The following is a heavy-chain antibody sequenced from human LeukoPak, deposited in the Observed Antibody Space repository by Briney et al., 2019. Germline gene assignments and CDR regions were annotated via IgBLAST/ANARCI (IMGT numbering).Heavy chain of an antibody. D-gene: IGHD3-9*01. CDR2: IKQDGSEK. Sequence: GGSLRLSCVDSGVTFSSYWMSWVRQAPGKGLEWVAHIKQDGSEKFYVDSVRGRFTISRDNAKRSLYLQMNSLRAEDTAVYYCARDYPGFPDDIRQADRFDYWGQGTQVTVSS. CDR3: ARDYPGFPDDIRQADRFDY. V-gene: IGHV3-7*05. J-gene: IGHJ4*02. CDR1: GVTFSSYW.